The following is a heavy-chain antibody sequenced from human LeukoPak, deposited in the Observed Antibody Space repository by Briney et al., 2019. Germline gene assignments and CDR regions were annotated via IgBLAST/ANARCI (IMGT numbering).Heavy chain of an antibody. CDR1: GFTFSSYE. Sequence: GGSLRLSCAASGFTFSSYEMNWVRQAPGKGLEWVSYISSSGSTIYYADSVKGRFTISRDNAKNSLYLQMNNLRVEDTAVYYCARGNDRKDDSWGQGTLVTVSS. CDR2: ISSSGSTI. J-gene: IGHJ5*02. V-gene: IGHV3-48*03. D-gene: IGHD3-16*01. CDR3: ARGNDRKDDS.